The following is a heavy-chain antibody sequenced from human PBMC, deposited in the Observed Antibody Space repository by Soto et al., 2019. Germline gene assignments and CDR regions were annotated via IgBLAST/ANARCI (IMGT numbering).Heavy chain of an antibody. D-gene: IGHD6-19*01. CDR2: IKQDGSEK. V-gene: IGHV3-7*01. CDR1: GFTFSSYW. CDR3: ARFIQRIAVAGTNYYYYYYGMDV. Sequence: PGGSLRLSCAASGFTFSSYWMSWVRQAPGKGLEWVANIKQDGSEKYYVDSVKGRFTISRDNAKNSLYLQMNSLRAEDTAVYYCARFIQRIAVAGTNYYYYYYGMDVWGQGTTVTVSS. J-gene: IGHJ6*02.